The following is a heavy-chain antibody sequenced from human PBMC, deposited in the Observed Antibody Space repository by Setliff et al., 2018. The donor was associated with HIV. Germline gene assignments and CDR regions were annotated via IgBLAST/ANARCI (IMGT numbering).Heavy chain of an antibody. CDR2: VYTTGSA. D-gene: IGHD6-19*01. CDR3: ARALAGGSGWNYFDL. V-gene: IGHV4-61*09. J-gene: IGHJ4*02. Sequence: PSETLSLPCTVSGASFIRSRYYGSWIRQPAGKGLEWIGHVYTTGSASYNPSLESRVTILEALSKNQFSLNLDAVTAADTAVYFCARALAGGSGWNYFDLWGPGTLVTVSS. CDR1: GASFIRSRYY.